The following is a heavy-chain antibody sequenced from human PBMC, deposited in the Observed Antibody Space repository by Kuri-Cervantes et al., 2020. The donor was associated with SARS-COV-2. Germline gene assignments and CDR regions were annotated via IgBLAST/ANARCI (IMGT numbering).Heavy chain of an antibody. J-gene: IGHJ4*02. CDR1: GFTFSDYY. CDR2: IKSKTDGGTT. CDR3: TTDSYYYDSSGYYSKLYDFDY. D-gene: IGHD3-22*01. V-gene: IGHV3-15*01. Sequence: GGSLKISCAASGFTFSDYYMSWIRQAPGKGLEWVGRIKSKTDGGTTDYAAPVKGRFTISRDDSKNTLYLQMNSLKTEDTAVYYCTTDSYYYDSSGYYSKLYDFDYWGQGTLVTVSS.